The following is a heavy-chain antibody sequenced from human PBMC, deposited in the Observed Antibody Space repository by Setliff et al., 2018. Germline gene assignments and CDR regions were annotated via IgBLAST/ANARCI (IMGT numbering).Heavy chain of an antibody. V-gene: IGHV4-31*03. Sequence: SETLSLTCSVSGDSIGRGGYYWSWIRQQPGKGLEWIASIYYSGSTYYNPSLKSRLRVSVDSSKNQFYLDLSSMTAADTAVYYCARDRRGGYGAINWFDPWGQGTLVTVSS. CDR1: GDSIGRGGYY. CDR3: ARDRRGGYGAINWFDP. CDR2: IYYSGST. J-gene: IGHJ5*02. D-gene: IGHD3-16*01.